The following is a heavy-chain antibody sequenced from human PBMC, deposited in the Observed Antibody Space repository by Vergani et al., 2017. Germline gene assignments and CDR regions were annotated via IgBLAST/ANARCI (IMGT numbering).Heavy chain of an antibody. V-gene: IGHV1-46*03. CDR2: INPSGGHT. J-gene: IGHJ4*02. Sequence: QVPVVQSGAEVKKSGASVKVPCKTSVYPFSHYYMHWVRQAPGQGLEWMGIINPSGGHTNYAQKFQGRVTMTRDTSTSTVYMELSSLRSEDTAIYYSARGDYGILTGYRYWGKGTLVTVSA. CDR3: ARGDYGILTGYRY. D-gene: IGHD3-9*01. CDR1: VYPFSHYY.